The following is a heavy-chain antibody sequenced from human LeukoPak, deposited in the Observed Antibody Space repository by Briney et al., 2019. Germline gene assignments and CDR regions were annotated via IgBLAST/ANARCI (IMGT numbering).Heavy chain of an antibody. CDR1: GGSISSYY. D-gene: IGHD3-3*01. CDR3: ARTPNDFWSGYSFRFDY. J-gene: IGHJ4*02. V-gene: IGHV4-59*01. Sequence: SETLSLTCTVYGGSISSYYWSWIRQPPGKGLEWIGYIYYSGSTNYNPSLKSRVTISVDTSKNQFSLKLSSVTAADTAVYYCARTPNDFWSGYSFRFDYWGQGTLVTVSS. CDR2: IYYSGST.